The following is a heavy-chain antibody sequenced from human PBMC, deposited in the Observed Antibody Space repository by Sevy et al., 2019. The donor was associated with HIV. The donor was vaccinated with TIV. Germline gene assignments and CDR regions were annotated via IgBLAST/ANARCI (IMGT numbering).Heavy chain of an antibody. CDR2: ISYDGSNK. CDR1: GFTFSSYA. J-gene: IGHJ4*02. CDR3: ASSGVGATSRAYYFDY. Sequence: GGSLRLSCAASGFTFSSYAMHWVRQAPGKGLEWVAVISYDGSNKYYADSVKGRFTISRENSKNTLYPQMNSLRAEDTAVYYCASSGVGATSRAYYFDYWGQGTLVTVSS. D-gene: IGHD1-26*01. V-gene: IGHV3-30-3*01.